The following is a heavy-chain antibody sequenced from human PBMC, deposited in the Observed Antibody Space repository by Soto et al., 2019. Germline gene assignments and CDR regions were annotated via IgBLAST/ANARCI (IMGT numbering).Heavy chain of an antibody. V-gene: IGHV4-31*03. CDR3: SRAPDLGWFDP. CDR1: GGSISSGGYY. CDR2: IYYSGST. Sequence: QVQLQESGPGLVKPSQTLSLTCTVSGGSISSGGYYWSWIRQHPGKGLEWIGYIYYSGSTYYKPSRNSRGTISVNTSKNQFSLKLSSVTAANTAGYYFSRAPDLGWFDPWGQRTRVTVCS. J-gene: IGHJ5*02.